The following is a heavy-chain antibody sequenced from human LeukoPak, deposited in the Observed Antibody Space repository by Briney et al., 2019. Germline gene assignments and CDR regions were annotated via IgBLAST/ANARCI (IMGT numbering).Heavy chain of an antibody. V-gene: IGHV4-59*01. J-gene: IGHJ6*03. CDR1: GGSISSYY. CDR3: ARVYGDLFYYYYYMDV. D-gene: IGHD4-17*01. CDR2: IYYSGST. Sequence: SETLSLTCTVSGGSISSYYWSWIRQPPGRGLDWIGYIYYSGSTNYNPSLKSRVTISVDTSKNQFSLKLSSVTAADTAVYYCARVYGDLFYYYYYMDVWGKGTTVTISS.